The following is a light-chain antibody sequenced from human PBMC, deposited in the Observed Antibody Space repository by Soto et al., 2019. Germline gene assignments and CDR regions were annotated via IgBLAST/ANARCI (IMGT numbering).Light chain of an antibody. CDR3: QQYSSYSRT. V-gene: IGKV3-20*01. J-gene: IGKJ1*01. CDR2: GAS. Sequence: EIVLTQSPCTLSLSPGERSTLSCMASQSVGSSHLAWYQQKPGQAPRILIYGASSRATGIPDRFSGSGSGTDGTITISSLQQDDDATYDCQQYSSYSRTFGQGTKVDIK. CDR1: QSVGSSH.